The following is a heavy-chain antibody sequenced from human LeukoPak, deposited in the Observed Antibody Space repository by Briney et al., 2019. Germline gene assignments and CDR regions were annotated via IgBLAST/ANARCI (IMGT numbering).Heavy chain of an antibody. J-gene: IGHJ6*03. CDR1: GGSFSGHY. D-gene: IGHD5-24*01. CDR2: INHSGST. V-gene: IGHV4-34*01. CDR3: ARRRWGGAYYYYYYMDV. Sequence: SETLSLTCAVYGGSFSGHYWSWIRQPPGKGLEWIGEINHSGSTNYNPSLKSRVTISVDTSKNQFSLKLSSVTAADTAVYYCARRRWGGAYYYYYYMDVWGKGTTVTISS.